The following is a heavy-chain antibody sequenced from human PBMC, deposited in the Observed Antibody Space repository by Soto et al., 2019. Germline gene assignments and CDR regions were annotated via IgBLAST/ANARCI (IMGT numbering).Heavy chain of an antibody. V-gene: IGHV4-59*01. CDR3: AAYDSEGYFDY. CDR2: VYFSGST. D-gene: IGHD3-22*01. CDR1: CDSIPDFH. Sequence: SETLCLTGTVSCDSIPDFHWSWIRQPPGKGLEWIGYVYFSGSTKYNPSFKSRVTMSIDTSKNEFSLRLISVTAADSAAYFCAAYDSEGYFDYWGQGALVTVSS. J-gene: IGHJ4*02.